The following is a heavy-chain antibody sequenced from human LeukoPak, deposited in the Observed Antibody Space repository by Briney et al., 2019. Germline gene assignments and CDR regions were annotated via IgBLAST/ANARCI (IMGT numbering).Heavy chain of an antibody. D-gene: IGHD1-26*01. Sequence: GGSLRLSCAASGFTFNIYAMTWVRQAPGKGLEWVSAIGTYGRGRDYADSVRGRFIISRDNSRGTVYLQMNSLTAEDTARYFCARRVGGTPEYWGPGTVVTVSS. J-gene: IGHJ4*02. CDR3: ARRVGGTPEY. CDR2: IGTYGRGR. CDR1: GFTFNIYA. V-gene: IGHV3-23*01.